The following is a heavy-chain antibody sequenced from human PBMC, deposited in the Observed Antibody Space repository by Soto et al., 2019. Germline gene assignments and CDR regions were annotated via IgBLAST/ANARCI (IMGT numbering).Heavy chain of an antibody. D-gene: IGHD5-12*01. CDR1: GFTFSGYA. CDR2: ISSSGNTV. Sequence: EVQLVESGGGLAQPGGSLRLSCAASGFTFSGYAMNWVRQAPGKGLEWVSYISSSGNTVYYADSVKGRFTISRDSAKNSLYLLMNSLRAEDTAVYYCSKGYGEYWGQGALVTVSS. CDR3: SKGYGEY. V-gene: IGHV3-48*01. J-gene: IGHJ4*02.